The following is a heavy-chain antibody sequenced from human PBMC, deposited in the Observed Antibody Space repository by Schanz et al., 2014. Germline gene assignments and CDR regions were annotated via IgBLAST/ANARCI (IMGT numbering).Heavy chain of an antibody. V-gene: IGHV3-23*04. J-gene: IGHJ6*02. CDR1: GFTLTSYA. D-gene: IGHD3-22*01. Sequence: EVPVVESGGGLVQPWGSLRLSCEASGFTLTSYALTWVRQAPGKGLEWVAGISGSGGSTDYADSVKGRFIIPRDNSKYTLYLQMNSLRAEDTAVYYCAKIRYDSSGYYLPYYGMDVWGQGTTVIVSS. CDR3: AKIRYDSSGYYLPYYGMDV. CDR2: ISGSGGST.